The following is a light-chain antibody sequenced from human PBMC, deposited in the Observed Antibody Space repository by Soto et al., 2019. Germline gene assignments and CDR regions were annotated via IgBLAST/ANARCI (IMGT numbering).Light chain of an antibody. V-gene: IGKV4-1*01. Sequence: DIVMTQSPDSLAVSLGERATINCKSSQSVLYISNNENYLAWYQQKPGQPPKLLIYWASTRESGVPDRFSGSGSGTDFTLTISSPQAEDVAVYYCQQYYITPPTFGQGTKVEIK. CDR1: QSVLYISNNENY. CDR3: QQYYITPPT. CDR2: WAS. J-gene: IGKJ1*01.